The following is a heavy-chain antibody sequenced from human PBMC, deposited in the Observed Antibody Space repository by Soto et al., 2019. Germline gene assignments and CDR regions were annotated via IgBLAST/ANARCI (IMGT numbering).Heavy chain of an antibody. CDR1: GGSTSSYY. CDR3: ARGNYYDSSGYNNWFDP. J-gene: IGHJ5*02. CDR2: IYYSGST. V-gene: IGHV4-59*12. Sequence: PSETLSLTCTVSGGSTSSYYWSWIRQPPGKGLEWIGYIYYSGSTDYNPSLKSRLTITVDTSKNQFSLKLSSVTAADTAVYYCARGNYYDSSGYNNWFDPWGQGTLVTVSS. D-gene: IGHD3-22*01.